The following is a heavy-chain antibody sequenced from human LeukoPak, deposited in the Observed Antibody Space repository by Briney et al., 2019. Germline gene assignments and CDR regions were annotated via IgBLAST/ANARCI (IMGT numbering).Heavy chain of an antibody. CDR1: AYTFTDYS. CDR2: ISAYNGNT. V-gene: IGHV1-18*01. D-gene: IGHD6-6*01. Sequence: ASVKVSCKASAYTFTDYSMHWVRQGQAPGQGLEWMGWISAYNGNTNYAQKLQGRVTMTTDTSTSTAYMELRSLRSDDTAVYYCARDLDSSSSGSDYWGQGTLVTVSS. J-gene: IGHJ4*02. CDR3: ARDLDSSSSGSDY.